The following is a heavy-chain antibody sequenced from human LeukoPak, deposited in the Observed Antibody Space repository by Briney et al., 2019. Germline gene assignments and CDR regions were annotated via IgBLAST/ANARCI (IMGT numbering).Heavy chain of an antibody. V-gene: IGHV3-49*03. CDR3: SRGLHDYGDSNYYFDQ. J-gene: IGHJ4*02. Sequence: GGSLRLSCTASGFTFGDDAWSWFRQTPGKGLEFICFIRKKGYGETTDYAASVRGRFTVSRDDAKSVAYLQMNSLKTEDTALYYCSRGLHDYGDSNYYFDQWGRGTLVTVSS. CDR2: IRKKGYGETT. D-gene: IGHD4-17*01. CDR1: GFTFGDDA.